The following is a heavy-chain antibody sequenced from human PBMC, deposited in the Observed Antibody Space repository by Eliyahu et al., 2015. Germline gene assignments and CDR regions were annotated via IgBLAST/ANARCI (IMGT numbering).Heavy chain of an antibody. J-gene: IGHJ4*02. Sequence: EVQLVESGGGLVQPGRSLRVSXAVSGFTFDDYAMHWVRQAPGKGLGWVSGISWNSGTIGYADSVKGRFTISRDNAKNSLYLQMNSLRTEDTALYYCTKDVHYDSSGYLDYWGQGTLVTVSS. CDR3: TKDVHYDSSGYLDY. D-gene: IGHD3-22*01. CDR2: ISWNSGTI. CDR1: GFTFDDYA. V-gene: IGHV3-9*01.